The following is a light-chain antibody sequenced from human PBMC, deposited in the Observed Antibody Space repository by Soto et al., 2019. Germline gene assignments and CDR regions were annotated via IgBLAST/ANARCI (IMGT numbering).Light chain of an antibody. J-gene: IGLJ2*01. Sequence: QSVLTQPASGSGSPGQSITISCTGTSSDVGGYNYVSWYQQHPGKAPKLMIYDVSNRPSGVSNRCSGSKSGNTASLTSSGLQAEDEADYYCSSYTSSSTLGGVFGGGTKLTVL. CDR1: SSDVGGYNY. CDR3: SSYTSSSTLGGV. CDR2: DVS. V-gene: IGLV2-14*01.